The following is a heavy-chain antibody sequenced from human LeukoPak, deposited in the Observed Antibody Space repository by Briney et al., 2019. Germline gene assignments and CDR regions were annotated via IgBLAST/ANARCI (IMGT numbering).Heavy chain of an antibody. J-gene: IGHJ5*02. D-gene: IGHD3-3*01. V-gene: IGHV3-23*01. CDR3: AKLPYYDFWSGNNWFDP. Sequence: GESLRLSCAASGFTFSSYAMSWVRQAPGKGLEWVSAISGSGGSTYYADSVKGRFTISRDNSKNTLYLQMNSLRAEDTAVYYCAKLPYYDFWSGNNWFDPWGQGTLVTVFS. CDR2: ISGSGGST. CDR1: GFTFSSYA.